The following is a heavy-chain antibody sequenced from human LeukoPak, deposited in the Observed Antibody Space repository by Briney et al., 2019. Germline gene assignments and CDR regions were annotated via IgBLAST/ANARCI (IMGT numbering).Heavy chain of an antibody. CDR1: GGSISSYY. V-gene: IGHV4-59*01. CDR3: ARGESQSSLYNWFDP. Sequence: SETLSLTCTVSGGSISSYYWSWIRQPPGKGLEWIGYIYYSGNTNYNPSLKSRVTISVDTSKNQFSLKLSSVTAADTAVYYCARGESQSSLYNWFDPWGQGTLVTVSS. CDR2: IYYSGNT. J-gene: IGHJ5*02.